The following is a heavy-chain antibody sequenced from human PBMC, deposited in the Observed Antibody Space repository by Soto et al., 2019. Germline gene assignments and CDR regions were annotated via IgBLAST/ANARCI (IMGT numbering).Heavy chain of an antibody. D-gene: IGHD1-26*01. V-gene: IGHV4-61*09. Sequence: SETLSLTCTVSGGSINNGDYFWGWIRQPAGKGLQWIGHIYSSGSANYSPSLKSRVSMSVDSSKNQISLKLSSVTAADTAVYYCATIVGANDYWGQGTLVTVS. CDR3: ATIVGANDY. CDR1: GGSINNGDYF. J-gene: IGHJ4*02. CDR2: IYSSGSA.